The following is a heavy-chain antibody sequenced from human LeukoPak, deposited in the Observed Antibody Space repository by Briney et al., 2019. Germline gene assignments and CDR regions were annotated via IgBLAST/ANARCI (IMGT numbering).Heavy chain of an antibody. CDR2: IRYDGSNK. CDR1: GFTFSSYG. D-gene: IGHD6-13*01. Sequence: GGSLRLSCAASGFTFSSYGMHWVRQAPGKGLEWVAFIRYDGSNKYYADSVKGRFTISRDNSKNTLYLQMNSLRAEDTAAYYCAKGNLYSSSWFFDYWGQGTLVTVSS. CDR3: AKGNLYSSSWFFDY. J-gene: IGHJ4*02. V-gene: IGHV3-30*02.